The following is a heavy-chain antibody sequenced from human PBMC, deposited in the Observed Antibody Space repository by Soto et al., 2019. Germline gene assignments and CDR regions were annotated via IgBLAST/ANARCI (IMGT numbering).Heavy chain of an antibody. Sequence: EVQLVESGGGLVAPGGSLRLSCVASGFTLTAYTMNWVRQAPGTGLEWVSSINGRSNYKYYSDSVKGRFTISRDNTQNSLFLQMIRLGPEDTATYYCVREDGVVGVSSAFDSWGQGTLVTVSS. CDR3: VREDGVVGVSSAFDS. CDR1: GFTLTAYT. V-gene: IGHV3-21*02. CDR2: INGRSNYK. J-gene: IGHJ4*02. D-gene: IGHD1-26*01.